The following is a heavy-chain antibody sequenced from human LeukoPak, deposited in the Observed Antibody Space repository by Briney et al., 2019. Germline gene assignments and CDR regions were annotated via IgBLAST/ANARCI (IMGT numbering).Heavy chain of an antibody. J-gene: IGHJ5*02. D-gene: IGHD1-26*01. CDR3: ARELWDCVDP. Sequence: SETLSLTCTVSGGSISSGSYYWSWIRQPAGKGLEWIGRIYTSGSTNYNPSLKSRVTISVDTSKNQFSLKLSSVTAADTAVYYCARELWDCVDPWGQGTLVTVSS. CDR2: IYTSGST. CDR1: GGSISSGSYY. V-gene: IGHV4-61*02.